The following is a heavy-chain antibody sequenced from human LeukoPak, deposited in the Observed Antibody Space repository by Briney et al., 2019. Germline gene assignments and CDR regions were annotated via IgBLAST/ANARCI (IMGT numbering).Heavy chain of an antibody. CDR1: GGSISSYY. CDR3: ARDSGYCSGGSCPSLY. J-gene: IGHJ4*02. Sequence: SETLSLTCTVSGGSISSYYWSWIRQPPGKGLEWIGCIYYSGSTNYNPSLKSRVTISVDTSKNQFSLKLSSVTAADTAVYYCARDSGYCSGGSCPSLYWGQGTLVTVSS. D-gene: IGHD2-15*01. V-gene: IGHV4-59*12. CDR2: IYYSGST.